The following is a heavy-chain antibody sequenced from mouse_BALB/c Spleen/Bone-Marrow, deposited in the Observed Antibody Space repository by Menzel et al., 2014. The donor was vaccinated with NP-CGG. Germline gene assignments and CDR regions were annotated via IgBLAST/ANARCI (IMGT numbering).Heavy chain of an antibody. CDR1: GFTFSSYG. CDR2: INNNDGNT. CDR3: ARDNYGSRFDY. D-gene: IGHD1-1*01. V-gene: IGHV5-6-3*01. J-gene: IGHJ2*01. Sequence: EVMLVESGGGLVQPGGSLKLSCAASGFTFSSYGMSWVRQTPDKRLELVATINNNDGNTYYPDSVKGRFTISRDNAKNTLYLQMSSLKSEDTAMYYSARDNYGSRFDYWGQGTTLTVSS.